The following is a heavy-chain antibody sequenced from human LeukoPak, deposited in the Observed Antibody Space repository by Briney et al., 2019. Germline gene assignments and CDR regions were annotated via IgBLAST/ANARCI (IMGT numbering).Heavy chain of an antibody. CDR3: AREPPGNYDDSGHYYAYFDC. Sequence: GGSLRLSCAASGFTFSSYSMNWVRQAPGKGLEWVSSISSSSSYIYYADSVKGRFTISRDNAKNSLYLQMNSLRAEDTAVYYCAREPPGNYDDSGHYYAYFDCWGQGALVTVSS. J-gene: IGHJ4*02. CDR2: ISSSSSYI. V-gene: IGHV3-21*01. CDR1: GFTFSSYS. D-gene: IGHD3-22*01.